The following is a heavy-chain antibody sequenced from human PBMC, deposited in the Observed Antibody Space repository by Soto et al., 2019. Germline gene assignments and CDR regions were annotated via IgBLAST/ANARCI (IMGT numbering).Heavy chain of an antibody. D-gene: IGHD3-22*01. CDR3: ARGPTDYYDNSANYFLDY. Sequence: QVQLVQSGAEVKKPGASVKVSCKASGYTFITYGVSWVRQAPGQGLDWLGWISTYNGNTRYAERLQGRVTMTTDTTTNTAYMELRNVRSDDTAVYYCARGPTDYYDNSANYFLDYWGQGTLGTVSS. CDR1: GYTFITYG. CDR2: ISTYNGNT. V-gene: IGHV1-18*01. J-gene: IGHJ4*02.